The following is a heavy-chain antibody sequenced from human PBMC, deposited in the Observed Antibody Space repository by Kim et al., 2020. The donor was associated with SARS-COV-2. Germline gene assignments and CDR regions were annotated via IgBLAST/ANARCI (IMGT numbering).Heavy chain of an antibody. D-gene: IGHD6-6*01. CDR3: ARAEYSSSVFPSGNGMDV. J-gene: IGHJ6*02. Sequence: SVKVSCKASGGTFSSYAISWVRQAPGQGLEWMGGIIPIFGTANYAQKFQGRVTITADESTSTAYMELSSLRSEDTAVYYCARAEYSSSVFPSGNGMDVWGQGTTVTVSS. CDR2: IIPIFGTA. V-gene: IGHV1-69*13. CDR1: GGTFSSYA.